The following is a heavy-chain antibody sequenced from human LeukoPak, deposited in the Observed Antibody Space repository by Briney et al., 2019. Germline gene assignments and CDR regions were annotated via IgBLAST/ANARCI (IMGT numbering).Heavy chain of an antibody. CDR2: IYTSGST. J-gene: IGHJ4*02. Sequence: SETLSLTCTVSGGSISSDGYYWSWIRQPAGKGLEWIGRIYTSGSTNYNPSLKSRVTISVDTSKNQFSLKLSSVTAADTAVYYCAREILSGYDVKNYFDYWGQGTLVTVSS. CDR3: AREILSGYDVKNYFDY. D-gene: IGHD3-3*01. V-gene: IGHV4-61*02. CDR1: GGSISSDGYY.